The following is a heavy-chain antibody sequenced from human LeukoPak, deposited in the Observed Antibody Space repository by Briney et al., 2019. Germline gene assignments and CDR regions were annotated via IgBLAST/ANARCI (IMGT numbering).Heavy chain of an antibody. J-gene: IGHJ6*02. CDR2: ISSNGGST. D-gene: IGHD3-10*01. CDR1: GFTFSSYA. CDR3: AKVVSDYYGSGSYYYDRNYYYYGMDV. V-gene: IGHV3-64*01. Sequence: GGSLRLSCAASGFTFSSYAMHWVRQAPGKGLEYVSAISSNGGSTYYANSVRGRFTISRDNSKNTLYLQMGSLRAEDMAVYYCAKVVSDYYGSGSYYYDRNYYYYGMDVWGQGTTVTVSS.